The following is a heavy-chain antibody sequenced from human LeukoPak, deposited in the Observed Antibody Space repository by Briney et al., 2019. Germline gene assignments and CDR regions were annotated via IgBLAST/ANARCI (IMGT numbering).Heavy chain of an antibody. CDR3: VKNKADSGYGTLEN. CDR2: ISSSGSTK. Sequence: PGGSLRLSCAASGFTFSSYEMNWVRQAPGKGLEWVSYISSSGSTKYYADSVKGRFTISRDNAKNSLYLQVSSLKAEDTAAYYCVKNKADSGYGTLENWGWGTVVTVS. V-gene: IGHV3-48*03. CDR1: GFTFSSYE. D-gene: IGHD5-12*01. J-gene: IGHJ4*02.